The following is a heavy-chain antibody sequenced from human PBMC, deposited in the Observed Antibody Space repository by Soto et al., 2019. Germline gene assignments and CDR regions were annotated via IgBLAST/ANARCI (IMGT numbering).Heavy chain of an antibody. CDR3: ARLYSSGWYFGY. CDR1: GFTVSSNY. CDR2: IYTGGST. Sequence: GGSLRLSCAACGFTVSSNYLSWVRQAPGKGLEWVSVIYTGGSTDYVDSVKGRFTISRDNSKNTLDLQMNSLRADDTAVYYCARLYSSGWYFGYWGHGTLVTVSS. J-gene: IGHJ4*01. V-gene: IGHV3-66*04. D-gene: IGHD6-19*01.